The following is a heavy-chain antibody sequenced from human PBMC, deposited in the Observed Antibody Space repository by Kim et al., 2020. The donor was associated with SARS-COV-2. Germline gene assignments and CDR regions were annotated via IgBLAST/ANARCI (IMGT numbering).Heavy chain of an antibody. Sequence: PSLKSRVTISVDTSKNQFSLKLSSVTAADTAVYYCARDDSLTTVVTGFDYWGQGTLVTVSS. CDR3: ARDDSLTTVVTGFDY. J-gene: IGHJ4*02. V-gene: IGHV4-39*07. D-gene: IGHD4-17*01.